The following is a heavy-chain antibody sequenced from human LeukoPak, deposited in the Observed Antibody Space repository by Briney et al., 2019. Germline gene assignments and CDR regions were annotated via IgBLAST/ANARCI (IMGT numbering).Heavy chain of an antibody. CDR3: ARAPGGSTRRTFDY. D-gene: IGHD2-2*01. J-gene: IGHJ4*02. V-gene: IGHV4-61*10. CDR2: IYSSGST. Sequence: PSETLSLTCTVSGGSLSSSFYSWSWIRQPAGKGLEWIGRIYSSGSTNYNPSLKRRVTISVDRSKNQFSLKLSSVTAADTAVYYCARAPGGSTRRTFDYWGQGTLVTVSS. CDR1: GGSLSSSFYS.